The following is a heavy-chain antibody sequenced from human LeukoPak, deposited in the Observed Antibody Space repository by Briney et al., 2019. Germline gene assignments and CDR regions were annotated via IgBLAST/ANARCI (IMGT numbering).Heavy chain of an antibody. J-gene: IGHJ3*02. CDR2: IYPGDSDT. CDR1: GYSFTSYW. CDR3: ARLGDITMARGVIITAAFDI. Sequence: GESLKISCKGSGYSFTSYWIGWVRQMPGKGLEWMGIIYPGDSDTRYSPSFQGQVTISADKSISTAYLQWSSLKASDTAMYYCARLGDITMARGVIITAAFDIWGQGTMVTVSS. V-gene: IGHV5-51*01. D-gene: IGHD3-10*01.